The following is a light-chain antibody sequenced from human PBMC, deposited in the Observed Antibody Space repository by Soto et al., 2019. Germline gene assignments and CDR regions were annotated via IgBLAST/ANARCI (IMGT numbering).Light chain of an antibody. CDR1: QSVGRN. Sequence: EIVMTQSPATLSVSPGERATLSCRASQSVGRNLAWYQQKPGQAPRLRIYGASTRATGITARFSGSGSVTEFTLTISSLQYEDFAIYSCQQYNHWPPLTFGGGTKVEIK. CDR2: GAS. CDR3: QQYNHWPPLT. J-gene: IGKJ4*01. V-gene: IGKV3-15*01.